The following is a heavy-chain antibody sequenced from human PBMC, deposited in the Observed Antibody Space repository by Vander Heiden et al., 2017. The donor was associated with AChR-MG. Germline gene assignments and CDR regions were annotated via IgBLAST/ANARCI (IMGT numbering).Heavy chain of an antibody. V-gene: IGHV4-34*01. CDR1: GGSFSGYY. D-gene: IGHD2-2*01. CDR3: ARTPIVVVPAAPFDP. J-gene: IGHJ5*02. Sequence: QVQLQQWGAGLLKPSETLSLTCAVYGGSFSGYYWSWIRQPPGKGLEWIGEINHSGSTNYNPSLKSRVTISVDTPKNQFSLKLSSVTAADTAVYYCARTPIVVVPAAPFDPWGQGTLVTVSS. CDR2: INHSGST.